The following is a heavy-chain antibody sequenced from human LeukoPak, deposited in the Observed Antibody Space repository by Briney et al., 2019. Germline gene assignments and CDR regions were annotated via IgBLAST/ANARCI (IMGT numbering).Heavy chain of an antibody. V-gene: IGHV3-21*01. J-gene: IGHJ4*02. CDR1: GFTFSSYS. CDR3: ARDPSSSYDY. D-gene: IGHD6-6*01. Sequence: GGSLRLSCAASGFTFSSYSMNWVRQAPGKGLEWVSSISSSSSYIYYADSVKGLFTISRDNAKNSLYLQMNSLRAEDTAVYYCARDPSSSYDYWGQGTLVTVSS. CDR2: ISSSSSYI.